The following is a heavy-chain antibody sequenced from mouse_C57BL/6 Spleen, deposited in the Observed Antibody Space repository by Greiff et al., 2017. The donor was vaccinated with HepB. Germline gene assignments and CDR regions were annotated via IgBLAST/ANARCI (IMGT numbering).Heavy chain of an antibody. Sequence: EVQLQQSGAELVRPGASVKLSCTASGFNIKDYYMHWVKQRPEQGLEWIGRIDPEDGDTEYAPKFQGKATMTADTSSNTAYLQLSSLTSEDTAGYYCTAGGHGSFAYWGQGTLVTVSA. CDR2: IDPEDGDT. V-gene: IGHV14-1*01. CDR1: GFNIKDYY. D-gene: IGHD6-1*01. J-gene: IGHJ3*01. CDR3: TAGGHGSFAY.